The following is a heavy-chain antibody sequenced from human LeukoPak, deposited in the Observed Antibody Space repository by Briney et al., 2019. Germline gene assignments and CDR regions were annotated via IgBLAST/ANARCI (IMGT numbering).Heavy chain of an antibody. CDR1: GYTFTTYG. D-gene: IGHD4/OR15-4a*01. Sequence: ASVKVSCKASGYTFTTYGIPWVRQAPGQGLEWVGWVSASSGSTYYAEKFQGRAAMTTETSATTAYMELRSLRSDDTAVYYCARGYLKDYIEYWGQGTLVTVSS. CDR2: VSASSGST. CDR3: ARGYLKDYIEY. J-gene: IGHJ4*02. V-gene: IGHV1-18*01.